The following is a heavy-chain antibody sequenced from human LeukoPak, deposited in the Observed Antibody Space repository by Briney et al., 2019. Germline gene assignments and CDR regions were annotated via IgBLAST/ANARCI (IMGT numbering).Heavy chain of an antibody. CDR3: ARDLGSSGSPGGVDY. CDR2: ISSSGSTI. Sequence: PGGSLRLSCAASGFTFSSYEMNWVRQAPGKGLEWVSYISSSGSTIYYADSVKGRFTISRDNAKNSLYLQMNSLIAEDAAVYYCARDLGSSGSPGGVDYWGQGTLVTVSS. CDR1: GFTFSSYE. V-gene: IGHV3-48*03. D-gene: IGHD6-19*01. J-gene: IGHJ4*02.